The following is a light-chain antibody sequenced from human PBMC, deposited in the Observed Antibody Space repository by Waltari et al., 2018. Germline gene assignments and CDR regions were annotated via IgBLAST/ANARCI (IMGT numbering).Light chain of an antibody. Sequence: QSVLTPPPPVSGAPGQRVTISCSGSGSNIGAGYVVYWYRQLPGKAPTLLIYGVNTRPPGVSDRFSGSQFDTSASLAIAGLQADDEADYYCQSYDTTLSVVFGGGTKLTVL. V-gene: IGLV1-40*01. CDR2: GVN. CDR3: QSYDTTLSVV. J-gene: IGLJ2*01. CDR1: GSNIGAGYV.